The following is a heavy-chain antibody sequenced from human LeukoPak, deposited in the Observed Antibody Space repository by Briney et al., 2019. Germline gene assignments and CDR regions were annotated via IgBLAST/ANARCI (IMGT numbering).Heavy chain of an antibody. Sequence: PSETLSLTCTVSGGSISSGGYYWSWIRQHPGKGLEWIGYIYYSGSTYYNPSLKSRVTISVDTSKNQFSLKLSSVTAADTAVYYCASVTATGLYFDYWGQGTLVTVSS. CDR2: IYYSGST. CDR1: GGSISSGGYY. D-gene: IGHD6-13*01. V-gene: IGHV4-31*03. CDR3: ASVTATGLYFDY. J-gene: IGHJ4*02.